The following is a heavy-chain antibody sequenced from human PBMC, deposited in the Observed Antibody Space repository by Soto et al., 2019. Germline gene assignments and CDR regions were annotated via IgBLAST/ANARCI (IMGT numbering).Heavy chain of an antibody. Sequence: QVQLVESGGGVVQPGRSLRLSCAASGFTFSSYAMHWVRQAPGKGLEWVALITYDGSDKYYADSVKGRFTISRDNSKDTLYLQMNTLRAEDTAVYYCARDDALFDYWGQGTLVTVSS. V-gene: IGHV3-30-3*01. CDR3: ARDDALFDY. D-gene: IGHD2-2*01. CDR1: GFTFSSYA. J-gene: IGHJ4*02. CDR2: ITYDGSDK.